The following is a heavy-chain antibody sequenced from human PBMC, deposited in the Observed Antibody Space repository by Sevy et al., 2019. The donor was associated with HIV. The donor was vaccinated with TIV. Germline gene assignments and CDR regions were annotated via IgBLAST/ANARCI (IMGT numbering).Heavy chain of an antibody. CDR2: ISSSSSYI. CDR1: GFTFSSYS. D-gene: IGHD5-18*01. CDR3: SRDLGYSYGFDY. Sequence: GGSLRLSCAASGFTFSSYSMNWVRQAPGKGLEWVSSISSSSSYIYYADSVKGRFTISRDNAKNSLYLQMNSLRAEDTAVYYCSRDLGYSYGFDYWGQGTLVTVSS. V-gene: IGHV3-21*01. J-gene: IGHJ4*02.